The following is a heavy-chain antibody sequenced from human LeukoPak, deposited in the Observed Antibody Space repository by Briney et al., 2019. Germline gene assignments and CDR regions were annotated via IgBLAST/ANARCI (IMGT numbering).Heavy chain of an antibody. V-gene: IGHV4-59*01. D-gene: IGHD1-26*01. CDR1: GGSISSYY. CDR3: ARGDGATNGYYYYYYMDV. Sequence: SETLSLTCTVSGGSISSYYWSWIRQPPGKGLEWIGYIYYSGSTNYNPSLKSRVTISVDTSKNQFSLKLSSVTAADTGVYYCARGDGATNGYYYYYYMDVWGKGTTVTVSS. CDR2: IYYSGST. J-gene: IGHJ6*03.